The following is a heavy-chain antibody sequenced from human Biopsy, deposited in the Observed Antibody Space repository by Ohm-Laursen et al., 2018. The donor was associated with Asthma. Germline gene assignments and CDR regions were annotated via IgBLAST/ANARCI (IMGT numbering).Heavy chain of an antibody. V-gene: IGHV4-59*07. CDR2: VHSTGST. CDR3: VRATSTWSQSGPHYFDH. D-gene: IGHD6-13*01. CDR1: PGSINDYY. Sequence: SDTLSLTCTVSPGSINDYYWNWIRQLPGKGLEWIGYVHSTGSTRFNPSLKSRLTISVDTSVDQVSLKLTSVTAADTAVYYCVRATSTWSQSGPHYFDHWGQGTLVTVSS. J-gene: IGHJ4*02.